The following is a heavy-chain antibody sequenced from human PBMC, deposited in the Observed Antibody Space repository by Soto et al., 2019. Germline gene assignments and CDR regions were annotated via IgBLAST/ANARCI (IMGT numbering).Heavy chain of an antibody. Sequence: PGESLKISCKGSGYSFTSYWIGWVRQMPGKGLEWMGIIYPGDSDTRYSPSFQGQVTISADKSISTAYLQWSSLKASDTAMYYCARFSPAPLWFGELPYSGWFDPWGQGTLVTVSS. D-gene: IGHD3-10*01. CDR2: IYPGDSDT. J-gene: IGHJ5*02. CDR1: GYSFTSYW. CDR3: ARFSPAPLWFGELPYSGWFDP. V-gene: IGHV5-51*01.